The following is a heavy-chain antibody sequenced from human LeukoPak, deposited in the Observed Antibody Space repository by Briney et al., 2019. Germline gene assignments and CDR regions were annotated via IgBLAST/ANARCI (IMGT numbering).Heavy chain of an antibody. CDR1: GYTFTGYY. V-gene: IGHV1-2*02. CDR3: ARPTVVTGPAPPRAFDI. D-gene: IGHD4-23*01. CDR2: INPNSGGT. J-gene: IGHJ3*02. Sequence: ASVTVSCKASGYTFTGYYMHWVRQAPGQGLEWMGWINPNSGGTNYAQKFQGRVTMTRDTSISTAYMELSRLRSDDTAVYYCARPTVVTGPAPPRAFDIWGQGTMVTVSS.